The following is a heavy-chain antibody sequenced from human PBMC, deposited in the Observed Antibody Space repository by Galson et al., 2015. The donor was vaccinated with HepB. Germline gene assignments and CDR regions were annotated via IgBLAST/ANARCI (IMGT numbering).Heavy chain of an antibody. J-gene: IGHJ5*02. D-gene: IGHD1-20*01. Sequence: QSGAEVKKPGESLRISCKGSGYSFTNYWISRVRQMPGKGLEWMGRIDPSDSYTNYRPSFQGHVTISADKSISTAYLLWSSLKASDTAMYYCARQNNWNGGWFDPWGQGTLVTVSS. CDR2: IDPSDSYT. CDR3: ARQNNWNGGWFDP. V-gene: IGHV5-10-1*01. CDR1: GYSFTNYW.